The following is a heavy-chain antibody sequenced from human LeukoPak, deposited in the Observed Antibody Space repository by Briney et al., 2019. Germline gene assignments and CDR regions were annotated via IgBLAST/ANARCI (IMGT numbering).Heavy chain of an antibody. CDR1: GGSISSYY. V-gene: IGHV4-59*01. CDR3: ARCGYSYGYYYYYYMDV. D-gene: IGHD5-18*01. Sequence: PSETLSLTCTVSGGSISSYYWSWIRQPPGKGLEWIGDIYYSGSTNYNPSLKSRVTISVDTSKNQFSLKLSSVTAADTAVYYCARCGYSYGYYYYYYMDVWGKGTTATISS. J-gene: IGHJ6*03. CDR2: IYYSGST.